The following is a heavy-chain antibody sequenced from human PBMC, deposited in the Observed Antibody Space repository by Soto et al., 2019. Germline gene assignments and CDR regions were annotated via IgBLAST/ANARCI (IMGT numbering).Heavy chain of an antibody. CDR1: EFAFSSYW. Sequence: EVQLVESGGGAIQPGGSLTLSCAASEFAFSSYWMTWVRQAPGKGLEWVANIRKDGSQRSYLDSVRGRFTISRDNSKNSLNMKMSSLRPEATALYFWVRYVFPASSGLYLAAFEIWGQGTMVTVSS. D-gene: IGHD6-25*01. J-gene: IGHJ3*02. V-gene: IGHV3-7*02. CDR3: VRYVFPASSGLYLAAFEI. CDR2: IRKDGSQR.